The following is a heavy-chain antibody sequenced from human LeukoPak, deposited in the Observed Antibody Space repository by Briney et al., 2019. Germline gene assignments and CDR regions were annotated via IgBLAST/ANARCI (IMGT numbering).Heavy chain of an antibody. CDR2: IYHSGST. CDR1: GYSISSGYY. Sequence: SETLSLTCTVSGYSISSGYYWGWIRQPPGKGLEWIGSIYHSGSTYYNPSLKSRVTISVDTSKNQFSLKLSSVTAADTAVYYCARRRSSSCFDYWGQGTLVTVSS. D-gene: IGHD6-13*01. J-gene: IGHJ4*02. V-gene: IGHV4-38-2*02. CDR3: ARRRSSSCFDY.